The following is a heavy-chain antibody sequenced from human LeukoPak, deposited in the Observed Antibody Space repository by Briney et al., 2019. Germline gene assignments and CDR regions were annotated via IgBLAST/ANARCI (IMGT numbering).Heavy chain of an antibody. Sequence: PSETLSPTCAVYGGSFSGYYWSWIRQPPGKGLEWIGEINHSGSTNYNPSLKSRVTISVDTSKNQFSLKLSSVTAADTAVYYCASAWIAAAGSIDYWGQGTLVTVSS. CDR1: GGSFSGYY. J-gene: IGHJ4*02. CDR3: ASAWIAAAGSIDY. D-gene: IGHD6-13*01. CDR2: INHSGST. V-gene: IGHV4-34*01.